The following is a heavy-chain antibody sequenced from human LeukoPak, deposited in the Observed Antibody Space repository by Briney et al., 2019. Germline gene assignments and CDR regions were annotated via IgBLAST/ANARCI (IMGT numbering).Heavy chain of an antibody. CDR2: ISGSGGST. J-gene: IGHJ5*02. D-gene: IGHD6-19*01. V-gene: IGHV3-23*01. Sequence: GGSLRLSCAASGFTFSSYAMSWVRQAPGKGLEWVSAISGSGGSTYYADSVKGRFTISRDNSKNTLYLQMNSLRAEDTAVYYCARTKFIAVAGLPYNWFDPWGQGTLVTVSS. CDR1: GFTFSSYA. CDR3: ARTKFIAVAGLPYNWFDP.